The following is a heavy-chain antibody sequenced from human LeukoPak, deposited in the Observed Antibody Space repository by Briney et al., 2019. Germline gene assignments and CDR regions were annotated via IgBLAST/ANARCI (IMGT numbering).Heavy chain of an antibody. CDR2: IYSSGST. CDR1: GGSISNYY. V-gene: IGHV4-4*07. J-gene: IGHJ3*02. D-gene: IGHD6-13*01. Sequence: PSETLSLTCTVSGGSISNYYWSWIRQPAGKGLEWIGRIYSSGSTDYNPSLRSRVTMSVDTSKNHFSLKLSSVTAADTAVYYCARETAAAWGRALDIWARGKMATVSS. CDR3: ARETAAAWGRALDI.